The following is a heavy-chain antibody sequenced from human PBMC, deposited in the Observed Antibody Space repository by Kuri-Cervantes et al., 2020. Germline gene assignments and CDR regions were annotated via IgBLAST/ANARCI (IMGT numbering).Heavy chain of an antibody. Sequence: SETLSLTCAVSGYSISSGYYWGWIRQPPGKGLEYIGSIYHSGSTYYNPSLKSRVTISVDTSKNQFSLKLSSVTAADTAVYYCARDATLSGPPYYFDYWGQGILVTVSS. CDR1: GYSISSGYY. J-gene: IGHJ4*02. CDR3: ARDATLSGPPYYFDY. V-gene: IGHV4-38-2*02. CDR2: IYHSGST. D-gene: IGHD2-15*01.